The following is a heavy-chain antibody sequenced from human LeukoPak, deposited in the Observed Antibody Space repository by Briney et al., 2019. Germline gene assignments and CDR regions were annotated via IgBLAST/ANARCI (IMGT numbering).Heavy chain of an antibody. CDR2: IIPIFGTA. CDR1: GGTFSSYA. J-gene: IGHJ5*02. CDR3: ARAMLGQLVEFNWFDP. D-gene: IGHD6-13*01. Sequence: SVKVSCKASGGTFSSYAISWVRQAPGQGLEWMGGIIPIFGTANYAQKFQGRVTITADESTSTAYMELSSLRSEDTAVYYCARAMLGQLVEFNWFDPWAREPWSPSPQ. V-gene: IGHV1-69*01.